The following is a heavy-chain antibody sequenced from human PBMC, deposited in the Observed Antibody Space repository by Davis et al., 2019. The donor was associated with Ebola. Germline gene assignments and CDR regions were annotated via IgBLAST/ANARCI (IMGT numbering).Heavy chain of an antibody. Sequence: ASVTVSFQASVYTFTNYYMHWVRQPPAQGLAWMGVINPNDCRTIYAQKFQGRFTVTRDTSTTTVYMDLTSLRSEDTALYYCTTPGGQDSGYDVFDIWGQGTMVTVSS. CDR1: VYTFTNYY. J-gene: IGHJ3*02. V-gene: IGHV1-46*03. D-gene: IGHD5-12*01. CDR2: INPNDCRT. CDR3: TTPGGQDSGYDVFDI.